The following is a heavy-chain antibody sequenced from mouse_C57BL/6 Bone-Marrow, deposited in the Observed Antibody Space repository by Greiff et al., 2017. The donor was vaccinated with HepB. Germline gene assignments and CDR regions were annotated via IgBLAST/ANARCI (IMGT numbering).Heavy chain of an antibody. J-gene: IGHJ4*01. CDR1: GFTFSSYG. CDR2: ISSGGSYT. Sequence: EVQLVESGGDLVKPGGSLKLSCAASGFTFSSYGMSWVRQTPDKRLEWVATISSGGSYTYYPDSVKGRFTISRDNAKNTLDLQMSSLESKDTAMYYCARRSYYYYYYAMDYWGQGTSVTVSS. CDR3: ARRSYYYYYYAMDY. D-gene: IGHD1-1*01. V-gene: IGHV5-6*01.